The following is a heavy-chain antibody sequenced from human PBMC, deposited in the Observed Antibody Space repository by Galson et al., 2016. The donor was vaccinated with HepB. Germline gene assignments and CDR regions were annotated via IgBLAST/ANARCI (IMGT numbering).Heavy chain of an antibody. CDR3: ARVFWPPHRDRYYYGMDV. D-gene: IGHD3-3*01. J-gene: IGHJ6*02. CDR2: IHPGDSDT. Sequence: QSGAEVKQLGESLKISRKTSGYNFNIYWIAWVRQMHGTGPEWMGIIHPGDSDTRYSPSFQGQVTISADKSISTAHLQWSILKASDTAMFYCARVFWPPHRDRYYYGMDVWGQGTTVTVSS. V-gene: IGHV5-51*01. CDR1: GYNFNIYW.